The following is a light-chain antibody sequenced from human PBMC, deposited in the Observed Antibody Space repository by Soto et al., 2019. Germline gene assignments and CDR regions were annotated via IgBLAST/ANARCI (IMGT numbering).Light chain of an antibody. CDR1: QSISRR. CDR3: QQYNSYSWT. CDR2: DVS. V-gene: IGKV1-5*01. Sequence: DIQMTHSPSTLSASVGDRVIITCRASQSISRRLAWYQQKPGKAPRLLIYDVSTLESGVPSRFSGSGSGTEFTLTISGLQPDDFATYYCQQYNSYSWTFDQGPKVDIK. J-gene: IGKJ1*01.